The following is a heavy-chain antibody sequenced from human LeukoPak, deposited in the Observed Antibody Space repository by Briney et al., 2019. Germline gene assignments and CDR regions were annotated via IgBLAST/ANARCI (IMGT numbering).Heavy chain of an antibody. J-gene: IGHJ4*02. CDR1: GFTFSSYA. CDR2: ISGSGGST. V-gene: IGHV3-23*01. Sequence: GGSLRLSCAASGFTFSSYAMSWVRQAPGKGLEWVSAISGSGGSTYHADSVKGRFTISRDNSKNTLCLQMNSLRAEDTAVYYCAKGGMVRGVQDYWGQGTLVTVSS. D-gene: IGHD3-10*01. CDR3: AKGGMVRGVQDY.